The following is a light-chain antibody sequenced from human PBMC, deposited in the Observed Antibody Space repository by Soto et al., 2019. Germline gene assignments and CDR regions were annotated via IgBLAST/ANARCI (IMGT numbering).Light chain of an antibody. Sequence: EIVLTQSPATLSLSPGERATLSCRASQSVSSYLAWYQHKPGQAPRLLIYDASSRATDIPARFSGSGSGTDFTLTISSLEPEDFALYYCQQRSNWPSISFGQGTRLEIK. V-gene: IGKV3-11*01. CDR3: QQRSNWPSIS. CDR1: QSVSSY. CDR2: DAS. J-gene: IGKJ5*01.